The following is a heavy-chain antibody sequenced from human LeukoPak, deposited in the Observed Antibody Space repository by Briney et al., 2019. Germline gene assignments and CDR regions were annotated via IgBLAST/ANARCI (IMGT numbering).Heavy chain of an antibody. D-gene: IGHD2-2*01. CDR3: ARGAENQLLTWFDP. CDR1: GGSISSYY. V-gene: IGHV4-59*08. Sequence: SETLSLTCTVSGGSISSYYWSWIRQPPGKGLEWIGYIYSSGSTNYNPSLKSLVTISVDTSKNQFSLKLSSVTAADTAVYYCARGAENQLLTWFDPWGQGTLVTVSS. CDR2: IYSSGST. J-gene: IGHJ5*02.